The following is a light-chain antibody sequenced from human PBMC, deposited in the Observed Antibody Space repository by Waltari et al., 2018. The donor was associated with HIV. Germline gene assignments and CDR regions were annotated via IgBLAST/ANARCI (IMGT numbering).Light chain of an antibody. Sequence: SYELTQPPSVSVSPGQTARSTCSGDALPKQYAYWYQQKPGQAPVLVIYKNIERPSGIPGRFSGSRSGTTVTLTISGVQAEDEADYHCQSAGGSGSYVVFGGGTKLTVL. CDR2: KNI. CDR3: QSAGGSGSYVV. V-gene: IGLV3-25*03. CDR1: ALPKQY. J-gene: IGLJ2*01.